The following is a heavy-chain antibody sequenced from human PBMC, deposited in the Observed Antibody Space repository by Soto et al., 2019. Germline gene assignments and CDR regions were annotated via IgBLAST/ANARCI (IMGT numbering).Heavy chain of an antibody. CDR1: GYTFTSYG. CDR3: ARAAQYCSGGSCYLGAFDI. J-gene: IGHJ3*02. V-gene: IGHV1-18*04. CDR2: ISAYNGNT. Sequence: ASVKVSCKASGYTFTSYGISWVRQAPGQGLEWMGWISAYNGNTNYAQKPQGRVTMTTDTSTSTAYMELRSLRSDDTAVYYCARAAQYCSGGSCYLGAFDIWGQGTMVTVSS. D-gene: IGHD2-15*01.